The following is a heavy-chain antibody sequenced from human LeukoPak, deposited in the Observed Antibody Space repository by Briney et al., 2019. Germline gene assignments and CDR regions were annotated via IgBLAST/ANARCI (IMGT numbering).Heavy chain of an antibody. Sequence: PGGSLRLSCEASGFTFSSYWMSWARQAPGKGLEWVASINHNGNVNYYVDSVKGRFTISRDNAKNSLYLQMSNLRAEDTAVYFCARGGGLDVWGQGATVTVSS. CDR3: ARGGGLDV. D-gene: IGHD3-16*01. V-gene: IGHV3-7*03. J-gene: IGHJ6*02. CDR1: GFTFSSYW. CDR2: INHNGNVN.